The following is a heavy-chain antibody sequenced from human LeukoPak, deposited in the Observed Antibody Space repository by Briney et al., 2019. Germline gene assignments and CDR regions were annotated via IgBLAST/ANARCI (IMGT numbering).Heavy chain of an antibody. Sequence: SETLSLTCAVSGGSINSNNWWSWVRRPPGKGLEWIGEIYHSGSTNYNPSLKSRVTISGDKSKNQFSLKLSSVTAADTAVYYCARGGWYPESFQHWGQGALVTVSS. D-gene: IGHD6-19*01. CDR3: ARGGWYPESFQH. J-gene: IGHJ1*01. CDR1: GGSINSNNW. CDR2: IYHSGST. V-gene: IGHV4-4*02.